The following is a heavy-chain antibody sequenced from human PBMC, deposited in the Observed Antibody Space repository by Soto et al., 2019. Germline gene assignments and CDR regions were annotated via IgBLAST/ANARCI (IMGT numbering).Heavy chain of an antibody. V-gene: IGHV3-30*18. CDR1: GFTFSSYG. D-gene: IGHD3-22*01. Sequence: LSLTCAASGFTFSSYGMHWVRQAPGKGLEWVAVISYDGSNKYYADSVKGRFTISRDNSKNTLYLQMNSLRAEDTAVYYCAKSLDSSGYDAFDIWGQGTMVTVSS. CDR2: ISYDGSNK. CDR3: AKSLDSSGYDAFDI. J-gene: IGHJ3*02.